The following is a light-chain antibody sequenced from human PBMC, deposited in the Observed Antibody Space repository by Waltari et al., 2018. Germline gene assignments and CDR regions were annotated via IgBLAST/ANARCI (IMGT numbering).Light chain of an antibody. CDR2: GAS. CDR3: QMYVRLPVT. Sequence: SRRARQNVGTYMAEYQQKPGQAPRLLIFGASNRATGIPDRFSGSGSGTDFSLTISRLEPEDFAVYYCQMYVRLPVTFGHGTRVEIK. CDR1: QNVGTY. J-gene: IGKJ1*01. V-gene: IGKV3-20*01.